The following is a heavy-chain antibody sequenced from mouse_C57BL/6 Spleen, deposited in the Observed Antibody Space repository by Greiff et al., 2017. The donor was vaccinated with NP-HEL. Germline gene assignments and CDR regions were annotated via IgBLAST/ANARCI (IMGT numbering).Heavy chain of an antibody. V-gene: IGHV5-17*01. D-gene: IGHD2-1*01. J-gene: IGHJ3*01. CDR3: ARPRGNYAWFAY. CDR2: ISSGSSTI. CDR1: GFTFSDYG. Sequence: EVKLMESGGGLVKPGGSLKLSCAASGFTFSDYGMHWVRQAPEKGLEWVAYISSGSSTIYYADTVKGRFTISRDNAKNTLFLQMTSLRAEDTAMYYCARPRGNYAWFAYWGQGTLVTVSA.